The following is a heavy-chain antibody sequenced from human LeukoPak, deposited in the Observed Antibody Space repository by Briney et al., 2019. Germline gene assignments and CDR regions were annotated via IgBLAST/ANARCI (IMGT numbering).Heavy chain of an antibody. CDR3: ARSQAWYYGSGSYVYYYYYYYMDV. J-gene: IGHJ6*03. D-gene: IGHD3-10*01. CDR2: IKQDVNEK. CDR1: GFTFNSYW. Sequence: GGSLRLSCAASGFTFNSYWMSWVRQAPGKGLEWVANIKQDVNEKYYVDSVKGRFTISRDNAKNSLYLQMNSLRAEDTAVYYCARSQAWYYGSGSYVYYYYYYYMDVWGKGTTVTISS. V-gene: IGHV3-7*01.